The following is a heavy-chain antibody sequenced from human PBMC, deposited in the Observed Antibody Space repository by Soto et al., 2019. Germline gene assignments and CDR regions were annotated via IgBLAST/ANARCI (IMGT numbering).Heavy chain of an antibody. Sequence: PGGSLRLTCAASGFTFSNYDINWVRQAPGRGLEWIAFISYSSATIHYADSVRGRFTISRDNANNSLYLEMSCLRDEDTAVYFCARDSSKYTYGSFYFDYWGQGTLVTVSS. D-gene: IGHD5-18*01. CDR1: GFTFSNYD. V-gene: IGHV3-48*02. CDR3: ARDSSKYTYGSFYFDY. J-gene: IGHJ4*02. CDR2: ISYSSATI.